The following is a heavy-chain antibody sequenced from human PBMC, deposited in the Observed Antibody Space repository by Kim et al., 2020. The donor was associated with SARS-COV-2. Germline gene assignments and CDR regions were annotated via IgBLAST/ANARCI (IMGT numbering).Heavy chain of an antibody. Sequence: GGSLRLSCAASGFTFSSYGMHWVRQAPGKGLEWVAVISYDGSNKYYADSVKGRFTISRDNSKNTLYLQMNSLTAEDTAVYYCAKDLLLWFRDFFDYLGQG. J-gene: IGHJ4*02. CDR3: AKDLLLWFRDFFDY. CDR1: GFTFSSYG. V-gene: IGHV3-30*18. CDR2: ISYDGSNK. D-gene: IGHD3-10*01.